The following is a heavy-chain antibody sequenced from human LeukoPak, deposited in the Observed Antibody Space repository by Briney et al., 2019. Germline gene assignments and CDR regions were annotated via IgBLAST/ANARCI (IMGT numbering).Heavy chain of an antibody. CDR1: GGSTSSGGYS. D-gene: IGHD3-22*01. CDR2: IFYSGNT. J-gene: IGHJ3*02. Sequence: SETLSLTCAVSGGSTSSGGYSWSWIRQPPGKGLEWIGYIFYSGNTYYNPSLKSRVTISVDKSKNQFSLKLSSVTAEDTAVYYCARDTITMIVVVTRAHAFDIWGQGTMVTVSS. V-gene: IGHV4-30-4*07. CDR3: ARDTITMIVVVTRAHAFDI.